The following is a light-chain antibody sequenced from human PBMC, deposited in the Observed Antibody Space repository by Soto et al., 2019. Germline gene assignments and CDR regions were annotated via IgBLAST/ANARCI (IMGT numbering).Light chain of an antibody. CDR2: AAS. Sequence: DIQMTQSPPSLSASVGDRVTITCRASQGIGNYLGWYQQKPGKAPKRLIYAASSLQGGVPSSFSGSRSGTEFTLTISSLQPEDFAAYYCLQHSSYPFTFGPGTKVDI. CDR1: QGIGNY. CDR3: LQHSSYPFT. V-gene: IGKV1-17*01. J-gene: IGKJ3*01.